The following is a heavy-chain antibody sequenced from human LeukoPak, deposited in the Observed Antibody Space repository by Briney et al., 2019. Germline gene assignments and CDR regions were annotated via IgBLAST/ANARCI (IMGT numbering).Heavy chain of an antibody. CDR2: MNPNSGNT. J-gene: IGHJ6*03. V-gene: IGHV1-8*03. CDR1: GYTFTSYD. CDR3: ARYSAIFGVVPRDYYYMDV. D-gene: IGHD3-3*01. Sequence: ASVKVSCKASGYTFTSYDINWVRQATGQGLEWRGWMNPNSGNTGYAQKFQGRVTITRNTSISTAYMELSSLRSEDTAVYYCARYSAIFGVVPRDYYYMDVWGKGTTVSVSS.